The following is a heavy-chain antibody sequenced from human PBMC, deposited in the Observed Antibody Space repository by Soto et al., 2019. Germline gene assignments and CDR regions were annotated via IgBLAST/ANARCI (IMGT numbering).Heavy chain of an antibody. CDR1: GFTFSSYG. CDR3: AKQGDYDELFHY. J-gene: IGHJ4*02. CDR2: VSYDGRDT. V-gene: IGHV3-30*18. D-gene: IGHD4-17*01. Sequence: PGGSLRLSCAASGFTFSSYGMHWVRQAPVKGLEWVAVVSYDGRDTYYGDSVKGRFTISRDNSKNTLYLQMDSLRAEDSAVYYCAKQGDYDELFHYWGQGTLVTVSS.